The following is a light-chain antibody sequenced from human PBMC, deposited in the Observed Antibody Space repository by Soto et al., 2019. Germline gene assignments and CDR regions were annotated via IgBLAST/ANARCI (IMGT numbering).Light chain of an antibody. CDR1: QSVSRN. V-gene: IGKV3-15*01. CDR3: QKYDNWPLT. Sequence: ETVMTQSPAALSVSPGETATLSCRASQSVSRNLAWYQQKPSQAPRLLIYAASTRATGIPARFRGSGSGTEFTLTISSLQSEDFAVYYCQKYDNWPLTFGGGTKVEIK. J-gene: IGKJ4*01. CDR2: AAS.